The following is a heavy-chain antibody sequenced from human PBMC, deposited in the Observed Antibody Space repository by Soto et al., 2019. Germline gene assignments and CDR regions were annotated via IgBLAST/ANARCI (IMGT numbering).Heavy chain of an antibody. CDR1: GGSISSGGYS. J-gene: IGHJ4*02. CDR2: IYHSGST. D-gene: IGHD3-10*01. Sequence: SETLSLTCAVSGGSISSGGYSCNWIRQPPGKGLEWIGYIYHSGSTYYNPSLKSRVTISVDTSKNQFSLKLSSVTAADTAVYYCARAPRGNYGYPSYFDYWGQGTLVTVSS. CDR3: ARAPRGNYGYPSYFDY. V-gene: IGHV4-30-2*01.